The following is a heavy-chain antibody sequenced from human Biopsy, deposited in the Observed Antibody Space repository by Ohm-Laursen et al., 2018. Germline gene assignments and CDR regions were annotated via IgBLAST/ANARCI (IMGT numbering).Heavy chain of an antibody. CDR2: NIPILGTG. J-gene: IGHJ1*01. Sequence: SSVKVSCKVPGGTFSNYGVNWVRQAPGQGLEWLGGNIPILGTGNYAQKFQDRVTVAADTSTSTATMELRSLRSDDTSVYYCATKLTGYFHHWGQGTLVIVSS. CDR1: GGTFSNYG. CDR3: ATKLTGYFHH. V-gene: IGHV1-69*06. D-gene: IGHD3-9*01.